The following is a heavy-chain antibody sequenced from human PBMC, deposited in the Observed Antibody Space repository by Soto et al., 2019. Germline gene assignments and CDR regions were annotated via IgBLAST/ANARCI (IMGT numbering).Heavy chain of an antibody. CDR1: GYTFTRSG. V-gene: IGHV1-18*01. D-gene: IGHD3-16*01. CDR3: ARMGDVPYYYYGMDV. CDR2: INGYNGNT. Sequence: QVQLVQSGAEVKKPGASVKVSCKASGYTFTRSGISWVRQAPGQGLEWMGWINGYNGNTNYAQKFQGRITMTTDTPTSTAYMELRSLRSDDTAVYYCARMGDVPYYYYGMDVWGLGTTVIVSS. J-gene: IGHJ6*02.